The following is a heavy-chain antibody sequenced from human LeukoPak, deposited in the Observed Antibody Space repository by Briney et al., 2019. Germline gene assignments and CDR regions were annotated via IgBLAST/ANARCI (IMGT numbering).Heavy chain of an antibody. Sequence: GGSLRLSCAASGFTVSSNYMSWVRQAPGKGLEWVSIIYSDGSTYYADSVKGRFTISRDNSKNMLYLQMNSLRAEDTAVYYCARVTGYYGLDYWGQGTLVTVSS. D-gene: IGHD3-9*01. CDR2: IYSDGST. CDR3: ARVTGYYGLDY. J-gene: IGHJ4*02. CDR1: GFTVSSNY. V-gene: IGHV3-66*01.